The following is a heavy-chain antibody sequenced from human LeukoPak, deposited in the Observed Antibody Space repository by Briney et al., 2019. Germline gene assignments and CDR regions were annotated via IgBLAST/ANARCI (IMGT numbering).Heavy chain of an antibody. Sequence: GGSLRLSCATSGFTFSAYSMNWVRQAPGKGLEWVSRISSSSSYIYYTDSVKGRFTISRDNAKNSLYLQMNSLRAEDTAVYYCARDEAGMDVWGKGTTVTTSS. CDR2: ISSSSSYI. V-gene: IGHV3-21*01. CDR1: GFTFSAYS. J-gene: IGHJ6*04. CDR3: ARDEAGMDV.